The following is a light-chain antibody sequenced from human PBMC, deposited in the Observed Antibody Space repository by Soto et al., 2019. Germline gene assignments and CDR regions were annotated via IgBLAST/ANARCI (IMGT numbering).Light chain of an antibody. J-gene: IGKJ2*01. CDR2: LGS. CDR1: QSLLHTNGYTY. Sequence: DIVMTQSPLSLPVTPGEPASISCRSGQSLLHTNGYTYLDWYLQKPGQSPQLLIYLGSTRASGVPDRFSGSGSGTDSTLKISRVEAEDVGVYYCMQALQTPLTFGQGTKLEIK. CDR3: MQALQTPLT. V-gene: IGKV2-28*01.